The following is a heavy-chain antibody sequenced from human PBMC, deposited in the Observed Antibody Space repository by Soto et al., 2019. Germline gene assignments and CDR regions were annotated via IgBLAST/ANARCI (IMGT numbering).Heavy chain of an antibody. CDR1: GFSFSSYS. J-gene: IGHJ4*02. D-gene: IGHD3-22*01. Sequence: GGSLRLCCSASGFSFSSYSMIWFRHAPGQVLDXVSAISGCGGRSTYADSVQGRFTISRDKSKNTLYLQMKSLRAEDTAVYYCAKNYYDSSGYFDYWGQGTLVTVSS. CDR2: ISGCGGRS. CDR3: AKNYYDSSGYFDY. V-gene: IGHV3-23*01.